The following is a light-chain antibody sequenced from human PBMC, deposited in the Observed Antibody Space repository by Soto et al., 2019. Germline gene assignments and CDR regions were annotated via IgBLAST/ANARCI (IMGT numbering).Light chain of an antibody. J-gene: IGLJ3*02. Sequence: QSVLTQPPSSSASPGESARLTCTLPSDINVVDYDIYWYQQKPGSPPRYLLFYYSDSDKGQGSGVPRRFSGSKDASANTGILLISGLQSEDEADYYCMIWPSKALRVFGEGTKLTVL. V-gene: IGLV5-37*01. CDR3: MIWPSKALRV. CDR1: SDINVVDYD. CDR2: YYSDSDK.